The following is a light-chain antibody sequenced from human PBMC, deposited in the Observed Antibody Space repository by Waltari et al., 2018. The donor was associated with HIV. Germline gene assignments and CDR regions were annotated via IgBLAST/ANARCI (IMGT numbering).Light chain of an antibody. CDR2: GAS. Sequence: EIVLTQSPGTLSLSPGERATLSCRDSQSVSKNYLAWYQQKSGQAPRLLIYGASSRATGIADRFSGSGSGTDFTLTISRLEPEDFAVYYCQQYGSSPCTFGPGTKVDVK. CDR1: QSVSKNY. J-gene: IGKJ3*01. V-gene: IGKV3-20*01. CDR3: QQYGSSPCT.